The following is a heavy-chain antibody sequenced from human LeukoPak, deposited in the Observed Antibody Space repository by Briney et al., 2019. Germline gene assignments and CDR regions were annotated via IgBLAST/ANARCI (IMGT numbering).Heavy chain of an antibody. CDR1: GFTFSSYS. CDR3: ARTVYSSGWGTIDY. V-gene: IGHV3-21*01. CDR2: ISSSSSYI. D-gene: IGHD6-19*01. J-gene: IGHJ4*02. Sequence: KSGGSLRLSCAASGFTFSSYSMNWVRQAPGKGLEWVSSISSSSSYIYYADSVKGRFTISRDNAKNSLYLQMNSLRAEDTAVYYCARTVYSSGWGTIDYWGQGTLVTVSS.